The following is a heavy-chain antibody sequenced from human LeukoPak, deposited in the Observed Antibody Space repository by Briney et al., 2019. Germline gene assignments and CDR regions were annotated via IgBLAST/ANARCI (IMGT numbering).Heavy chain of an antibody. Sequence: ASVKVSCKASGYTFTSYYMHWVRQAPGQGLEWMGIINPSGGSTSYAQKFQGRVTMTRDTSTSTVYMELSSLRSEDTAVYYCARGLGGDDGILTGYQSNFDYWGQGTLVTVSS. CDR3: ARGLGGDDGILTGYQSNFDY. CDR1: GYTFTSYY. CDR2: INPSGGST. D-gene: IGHD3-9*01. J-gene: IGHJ4*02. V-gene: IGHV1-46*01.